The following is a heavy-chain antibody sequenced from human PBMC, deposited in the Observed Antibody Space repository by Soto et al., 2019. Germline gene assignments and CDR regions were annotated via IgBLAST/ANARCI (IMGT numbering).Heavy chain of an antibody. CDR3: ARELTMIVDN. CDR2: MNPNSGST. CDR1: GYTFTSCD. D-gene: IGHD3-22*01. J-gene: IGHJ4*02. V-gene: IGHV1-8*01. Sequence: QVQLVQSGAEVKKPGASVKVSCKASGYTFTSCDVNWVRQATGQGLEWMGWMNPNSGSTGYAQKFQGRVTMTRNTSISTAYMELSGLRSVDTAVYYCARELTMIVDNWGQGTLVAVSS.